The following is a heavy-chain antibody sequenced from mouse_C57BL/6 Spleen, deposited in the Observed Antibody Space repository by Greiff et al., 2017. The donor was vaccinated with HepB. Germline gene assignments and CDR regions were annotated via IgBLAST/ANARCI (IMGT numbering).Heavy chain of an antibody. D-gene: IGHD2-4*01. CDR1: GFSLTSYG. CDR3: ARGDYDVYWYFDV. CDR2: IWSGGST. Sequence: VQRVESGPGLVQPSQSLSITCTVSGFSLTSYGVHWVRQSPGKGLEWLGVIWSGGSTDYNAAFISRLSISKDNSKSQVFFKMNSLQADDTAIYYCARGDYDVYWYFDVWGTGTTVTVSS. V-gene: IGHV2-2*01. J-gene: IGHJ1*03.